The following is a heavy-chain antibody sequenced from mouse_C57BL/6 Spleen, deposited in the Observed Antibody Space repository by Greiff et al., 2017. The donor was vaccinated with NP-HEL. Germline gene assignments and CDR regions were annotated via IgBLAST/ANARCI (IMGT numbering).Heavy chain of an antibody. Sequence: QVQLQQSGPGLVQPSQSLSITCTVSGFSLTSYGVHWVRQSPGKGLEWLGVIWSGGSTDYNVSFISRLSIRKDNSKSQVFFKMNSLQADDTAIYYITRNSLYIVTTRDYAMDYWGQGTSVTVSS. D-gene: IGHD2-5*01. CDR3: TRNSLYIVTTRDYAMDY. CDR2: IWSGGST. CDR1: GFSLTSYG. J-gene: IGHJ4*01. V-gene: IGHV2-2*01.